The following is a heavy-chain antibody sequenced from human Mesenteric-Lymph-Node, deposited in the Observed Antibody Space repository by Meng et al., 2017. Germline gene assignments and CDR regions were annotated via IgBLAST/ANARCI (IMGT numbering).Heavy chain of an antibody. V-gene: IGHV3-21*06. Sequence: GGSLRLSCAASGFTFSSYAMSWVRQAPGRGLERISSIGSSSIYIYYADSVKGRFTISRDNAKSSLYLEMNSLSDEDTAVYYCARGTDWYDYWGQGTLVTVSS. J-gene: IGHJ4*02. CDR1: GFTFSSYA. CDR3: ARGTDWYDY. CDR2: IGSSSIYI. D-gene: IGHD3-9*01.